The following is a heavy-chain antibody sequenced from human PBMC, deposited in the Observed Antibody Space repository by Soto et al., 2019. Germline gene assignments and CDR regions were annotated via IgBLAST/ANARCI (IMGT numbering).Heavy chain of an antibody. CDR1: GGTFSSYA. CDR3: ARDRLILRGSPAFDI. J-gene: IGHJ3*02. CDR2: IIPIFGTA. V-gene: IGHV1-69*12. D-gene: IGHD2-8*01. Sequence: QVQLVQSGAVVKKPGSSVKVSCKASGGTFSSYAISWVRQAPGQGLEWMGGIIPIFGTANYAQKFQGRVTITADESTSTAYMELSSRRSEDTAVYYCARDRLILRGSPAFDIWGQGTMVTVSS.